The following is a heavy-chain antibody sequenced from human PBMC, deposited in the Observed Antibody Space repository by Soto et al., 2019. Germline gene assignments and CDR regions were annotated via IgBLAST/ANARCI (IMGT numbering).Heavy chain of an antibody. CDR3: AKEPQNVGFFDL. V-gene: IGHV3-23*01. CDR2: ISGNDGNT. D-gene: IGHD3-10*02. Sequence: EEQLLQSGGGIVQPGGSLRLSCTASGFIFSRYSMSWVRQAPGKGLEWVSAISGNDGNTFYPDSVKGRFTISRDISRSTVYLQMNSLRADDTAIYYCAKEPQNVGFFDLWGRGTLVTVSS. CDR1: GFIFSRYS. J-gene: IGHJ2*01.